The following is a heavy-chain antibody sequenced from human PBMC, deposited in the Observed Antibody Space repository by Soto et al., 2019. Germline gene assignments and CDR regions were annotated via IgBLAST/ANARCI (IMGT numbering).Heavy chain of an antibody. Sequence: VKVSCKASGYTFTSYAMHWVRQAPGQGLEWMGGIIPISDTTNYAQKFQGRVTITADESTSTAYMELRSLRSDDTAVYYCARAGYSSGWHAFDIWGQGTMVTVSS. CDR2: IIPISDTT. CDR3: ARAGYSSGWHAFDI. J-gene: IGHJ3*02. CDR1: GYTFTSYA. V-gene: IGHV1-69*13. D-gene: IGHD6-19*01.